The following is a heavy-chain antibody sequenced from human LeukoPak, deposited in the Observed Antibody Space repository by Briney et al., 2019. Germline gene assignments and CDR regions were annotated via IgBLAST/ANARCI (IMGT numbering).Heavy chain of an antibody. V-gene: IGHV3-23*01. D-gene: IGHD2-8*01. CDR3: AKDSRSRNGIYDPFDI. J-gene: IGHJ3*02. CDR2: LRGSDGST. Sequence: GGSLRLSCAASGFTFSSHAMSWARHAPGKGLEWVSTLRGSDGSTYYADSVKGRFTISRDNSKNTLSLQMNSLGPGDTAVYYCAKDSRSRNGIYDPFDIWGQGTMVTVSS. CDR1: GFTFSSHA.